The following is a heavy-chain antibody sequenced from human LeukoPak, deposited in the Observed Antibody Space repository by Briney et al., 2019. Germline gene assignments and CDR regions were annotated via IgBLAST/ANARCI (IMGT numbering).Heavy chain of an antibody. CDR2: INPNTGGT. CDR1: GYSFTVYY. Sequence: GASVKVSCKASGYSFTVYYIHWVRQAPGQGLEWVGWINPNTGGTHYAQKFQDRVTMTRDTSISTAYVELSRLRSDDTAVYYCARDSVDGSGTYYNDSPDYWGQGTLVTVSS. D-gene: IGHD3-10*01. V-gene: IGHV1-2*02. J-gene: IGHJ4*02. CDR3: ARDSVDGSGTYYNDSPDY.